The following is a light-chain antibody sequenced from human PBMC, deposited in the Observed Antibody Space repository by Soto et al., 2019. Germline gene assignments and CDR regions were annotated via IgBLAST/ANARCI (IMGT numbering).Light chain of an antibody. Sequence: EIVLTQSPATLSLSPGERAALSCRASQSVSSYLAWYQQKPGQAPRLLIYDASKRSPGIPARFTGSGSGTDFTLTISSLEPEDFAVYFCQQRSNLPSTFGGWTKVEI. V-gene: IGKV3-11*01. CDR3: QQRSNLPST. CDR2: DAS. J-gene: IGKJ4*01. CDR1: QSVSSY.